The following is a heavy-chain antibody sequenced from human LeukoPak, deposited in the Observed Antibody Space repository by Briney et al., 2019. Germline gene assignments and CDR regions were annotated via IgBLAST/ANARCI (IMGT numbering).Heavy chain of an antibody. CDR2: SYSSGST. J-gene: IGHJ4*02. V-gene: IGHV4-61*02. CDR3: ARGSRYSSGYDYIDH. Sequence: TSQTLSLTCTVSGGSISSGSDYCSWIRQAAGKGLEWIGRSYSSGSTNYNPSLKSRVSISVDASKNQFSLRLSSVTAADTAVYYCARGSRYSSGYDYIDHWGQGTLVTVSS. CDR1: GGSISSGSDY. D-gene: IGHD3-22*01.